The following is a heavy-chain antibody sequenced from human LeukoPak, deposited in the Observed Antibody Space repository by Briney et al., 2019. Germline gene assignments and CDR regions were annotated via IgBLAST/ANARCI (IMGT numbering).Heavy chain of an antibody. D-gene: IGHD3-22*01. CDR3: ARYYYDSSGYAYY. Sequence: SETLSLTCTVSGYSINSGYYWGWIRPPPGKGLEWIGIIYHTGSTYYNPSLKSRVTISVDTSKNQFSLKLSTVTAADTAVYYCARYYYDSSGYAYYWGQGTLVTVSS. CDR1: GYSINSGYY. V-gene: IGHV4-38-2*02. CDR2: IYHTGST. J-gene: IGHJ4*02.